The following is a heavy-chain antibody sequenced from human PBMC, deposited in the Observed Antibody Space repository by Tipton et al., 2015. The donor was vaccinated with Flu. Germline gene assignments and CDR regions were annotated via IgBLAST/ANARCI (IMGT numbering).Heavy chain of an antibody. CDR1: GFTFSTYS. CDR3: AKVIPELVAGLDS. V-gene: IGHV3-21*04. CDR2: ISSRSSYI. Sequence: SLRLSCAASGFTFSTYSMNWVRQAPGKGLEWVSSISSRSSYIYYADSVKGRFTISRDNAKNSLYLQMNSLRADGTAVYSCAKVIPELVAGLDSWGQGTLVTVSS. D-gene: IGHD5-12*01. J-gene: IGHJ4*02.